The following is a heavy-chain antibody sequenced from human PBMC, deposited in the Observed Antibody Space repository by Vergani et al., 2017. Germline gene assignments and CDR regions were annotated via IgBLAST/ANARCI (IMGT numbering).Heavy chain of an antibody. J-gene: IGHJ6*03. CDR2: ISYDGSNK. V-gene: IGHV3-30*04. D-gene: IGHD6-19*01. CDR3: ARSQYSSGWYGYYYYYMDV. Sequence: VQLVESGGGVVQPGRSLRLSCAASGFTFSSYAMHWVRQAPGKGLEWVAVISYDGSNKYYADSVKGRFTISRDNSKNTLYLQMNSLRAEDTAVYYCARSQYSSGWYGYYYYYMDVWGKGTTVTVSS. CDR1: GFTFSSYA.